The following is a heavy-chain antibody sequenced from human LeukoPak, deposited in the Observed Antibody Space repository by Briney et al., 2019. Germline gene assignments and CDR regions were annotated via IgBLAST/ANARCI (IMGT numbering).Heavy chain of an antibody. CDR3: ARVGYCSGGSCLNWFDP. Sequence: ASVKVSCKASGGTFSSYAISWVRQAPGQGLEWMGRIIPILGIANYAQKFQGRVTITADKSTSTAYMELSSLRSEDTAVYYCARVGYCSGGSCLNWFDPWGQGTLVTVSS. CDR1: GGTFSSYA. J-gene: IGHJ5*02. V-gene: IGHV1-69*04. CDR2: IIPILGIA. D-gene: IGHD2-15*01.